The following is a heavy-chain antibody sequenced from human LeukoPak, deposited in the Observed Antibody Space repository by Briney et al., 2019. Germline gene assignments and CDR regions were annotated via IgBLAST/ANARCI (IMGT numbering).Heavy chain of an antibody. CDR3: ARAITIFGVVDAFDI. V-gene: IGHV5-51*01. CDR1: GYSFTSYW. J-gene: IGHJ3*02. CDR2: IYPGDSDT. Sequence: GESLQISCKGSGYSFTSYWIGWVRQMPGKGLEWMGIIYPGDSDTRYSPSFQGQVTISADKSISTAYLQWSSLKASDTAMYYCARAITIFGVVDAFDIWGQGTMVTVSS. D-gene: IGHD3-3*01.